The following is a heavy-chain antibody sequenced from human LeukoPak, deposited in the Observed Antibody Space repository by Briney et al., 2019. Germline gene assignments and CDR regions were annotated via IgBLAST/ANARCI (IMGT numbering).Heavy chain of an antibody. J-gene: IGHJ6*04. Sequence: PGGPMRLSCAASGTTFSNYAMSWVRQPRGKGVEWVPSIRGNGARTEFADFEKGRFTISRDNSKNTLYRQMNSLRAEDTAVYYCAKHQQICGGSLMDVWGEGTTVTVSS. CDR2: IRGNGART. CDR1: GTTFSNYA. CDR3: AKHQQICGGSLMDV. V-gene: IGHV3-23*01. D-gene: IGHD4-23*01.